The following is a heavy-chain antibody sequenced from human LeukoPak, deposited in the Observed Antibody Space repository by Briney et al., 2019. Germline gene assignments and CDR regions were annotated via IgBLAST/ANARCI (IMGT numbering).Heavy chain of an antibody. CDR1: GFTFSDYY. CDR3: ARDRPRVVVVAATPLLGYFDY. V-gene: IGHV3-69-1*01. J-gene: IGHJ4*02. D-gene: IGHD2-15*01. Sequence: GGSLRLSCAASGFTFSDYYMNWVRQAPGKGLEWVSSISSSSTIYYADSVKGRFTISRDNAKNSLYLQMNSLRAEDTAAYYCARDRPRVVVVAATPLLGYFDYWGQGTLVTVSS. CDR2: ISSSSTI.